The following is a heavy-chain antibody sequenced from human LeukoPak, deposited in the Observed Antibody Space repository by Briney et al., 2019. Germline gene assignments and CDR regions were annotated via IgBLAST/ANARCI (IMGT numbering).Heavy chain of an antibody. CDR3: ANSAYGSSTRCAIDY. V-gene: IGHV3-30*18. D-gene: IGHD2-2*01. CDR2: ISYDGSNK. CDR1: GFTFSSYG. Sequence: GGSLRLSCAASGFTFSSYGMHWVRQAPGKGLEWVAVISYDGSNKYYADSVKGRFTISRDNSKNTLYLQMNSMRAEDTAVYYGANSAYGSSTRCAIDYWGQGTLVTVSS. J-gene: IGHJ4*02.